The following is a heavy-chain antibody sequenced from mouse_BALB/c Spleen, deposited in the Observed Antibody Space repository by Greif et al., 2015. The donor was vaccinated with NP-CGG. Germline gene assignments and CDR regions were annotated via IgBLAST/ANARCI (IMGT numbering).Heavy chain of an antibody. CDR1: GFTFSSFG. V-gene: IGHV5-17*02. J-gene: IGHJ4*01. CDR3: ARDDGYAEYDAMDY. Sequence: EVMLVESGGGLVQPGGSRKLSCAASGFTFSSFGMHWVRQAPEKGLEWVAYISSGSSTIYYADTVKGRFTISRDSPKNTLFLQMTSLRSEDTAMYYCARDDGYAEYDAMDYWGQGTSVTVSP. CDR2: ISSGSSTI. D-gene: IGHD2-3*01.